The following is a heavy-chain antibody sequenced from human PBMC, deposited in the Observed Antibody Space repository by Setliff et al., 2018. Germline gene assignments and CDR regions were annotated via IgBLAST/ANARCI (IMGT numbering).Heavy chain of an antibody. CDR2: IYYSGST. D-gene: IGHD3-3*01. CDR3: ASRATYYNFWSGYYLY. Sequence: SETLSLTCAVYGGSFSSYYWGWIRQPPGKGLEWIGSIYYSGSTYYNPSLKSRVTISVDTSKNQFSLKLSSVTAADTAVYYCASRATYYNFWSGYYLYWGQGTLVTVSS. V-gene: IGHV4-39*07. J-gene: IGHJ4*02. CDR1: GGSFSSYY.